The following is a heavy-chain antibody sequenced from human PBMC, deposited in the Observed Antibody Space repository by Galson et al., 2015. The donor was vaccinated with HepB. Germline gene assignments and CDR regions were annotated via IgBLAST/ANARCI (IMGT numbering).Heavy chain of an antibody. CDR3: AREPRTYYYDSSGYLNAPLDY. Sequence: SVKVSCKASGYTFTSYYMHWVRQAPGHGLEWMGIINPSGGSTSYAQKLQGRVTMTRDTSTSTVYMELSSLRSEDTAVYYCAREPRTYYYDSSGYLNAPLDYWGQGTLVTVSS. CDR1: GYTFTSYY. CDR2: INPSGGST. D-gene: IGHD3-22*01. J-gene: IGHJ4*02. V-gene: IGHV1-46*04.